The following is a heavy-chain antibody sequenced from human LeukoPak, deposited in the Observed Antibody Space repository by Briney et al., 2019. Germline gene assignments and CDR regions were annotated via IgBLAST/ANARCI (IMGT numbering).Heavy chain of an antibody. CDR1: GGSITSTSYY. Sequence: SETLSLTCTVSGGSITSTSYYWSWIRHHPGKGLEWIGYIFHSGSTTYNPSLKSRVTISIDTSKNQFSLKLYSVTAADAAVYYCARGNGFNLFWGQGTLVTVSS. V-gene: IGHV4-61*01. CDR2: IFHSGST. D-gene: IGHD6-25*01. J-gene: IGHJ4*02. CDR3: ARGNGFNLF.